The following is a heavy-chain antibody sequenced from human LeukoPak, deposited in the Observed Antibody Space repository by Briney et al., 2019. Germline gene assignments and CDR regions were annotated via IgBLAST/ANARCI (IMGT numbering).Heavy chain of an antibody. V-gene: IGHV4-61*08. D-gene: IGHD3-3*01. CDR2: IYYSGST. J-gene: IGHJ4*02. CDR1: GGSISSGGYY. Sequence: SQTLSLTCTVSGGSISSGGYYWSWIRQHPGKGLEWIGYIYYSGSTNYNPSLKSRVTISVDTSKNQFSLKLSSVTAADTAVYYCARSMSYDFWSGYQFDYWGQGTLVTVSS. CDR3: ARSMSYDFWSGYQFDY.